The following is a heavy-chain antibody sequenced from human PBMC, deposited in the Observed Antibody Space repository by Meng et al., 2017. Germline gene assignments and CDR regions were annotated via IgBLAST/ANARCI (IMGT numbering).Heavy chain of an antibody. CDR3: ARGVGYGGNSLYFDY. CDR1: GGAFSSYA. Sequence: QVQLGQSGAEGRKPGSSGTVSFKASGGAFSSYAISWVRQAPGQGIEWMGGIIPIFGTANYAQKFQGRVTITADKSTSTAYMELSSLRSEDTAVYYCARGVGYGGNSLYFDYWGQGTLVTVSS. CDR2: IIPIFGTA. V-gene: IGHV1-69*06. D-gene: IGHD4-23*01. J-gene: IGHJ4*02.